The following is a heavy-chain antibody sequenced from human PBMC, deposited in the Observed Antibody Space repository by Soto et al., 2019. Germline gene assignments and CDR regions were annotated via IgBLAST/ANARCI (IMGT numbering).Heavy chain of an antibody. Sequence: QITLKESGPTLVKPTQTLTLTCTFSGFSLTTSGVGVGWIRQPPGKALEWLALIYWDDDKRYSPSLKSRLTITKDTAKIQVVITMTNMDPADTATYFCANRTTTVTWWFDPWGQGTLVTVSA. D-gene: IGHD4-17*01. CDR2: IYWDDDK. CDR3: ANRTTTVTWWFDP. J-gene: IGHJ5*02. V-gene: IGHV2-5*02. CDR1: GFSLTTSGVG.